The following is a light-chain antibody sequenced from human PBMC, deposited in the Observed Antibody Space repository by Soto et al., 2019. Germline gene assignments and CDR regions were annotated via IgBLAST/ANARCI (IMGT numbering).Light chain of an antibody. V-gene: IGKV3-20*01. CDR3: QQYGSSPLT. CDR2: GAS. J-gene: IGKJ4*01. CDR1: QSVSSSY. Sequence: EIVFAHSSVTLSFCPVERATLSCRASQSVSSSYLAWYQQKPGQAPRLLIYGASSRATGIPDRFSGSGSGTDFTLTISRLEPEDFAVYYCQQYGSSPLTFGGGTKVDIK.